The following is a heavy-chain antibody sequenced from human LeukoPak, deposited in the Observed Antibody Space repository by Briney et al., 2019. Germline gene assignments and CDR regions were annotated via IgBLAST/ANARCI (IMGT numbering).Heavy chain of an antibody. Sequence: GRSLRLSCAASGFTFSSYGMHWVRQAPGKGLEWVAVISYDGSNIYYADSVKGRFTISRDNSKNTLYLQMNSLRAEDTAVYYCAKDVESYFDYWGQGTLVTVSS. J-gene: IGHJ4*02. CDR2: ISYDGSNI. V-gene: IGHV3-30*18. CDR1: GFTFSSYG. CDR3: AKDVESYFDY.